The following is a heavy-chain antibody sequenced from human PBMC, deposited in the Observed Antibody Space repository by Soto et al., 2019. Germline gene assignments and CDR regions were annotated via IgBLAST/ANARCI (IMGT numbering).Heavy chain of an antibody. J-gene: IGHJ6*02. Sequence: QVQLVQSGAEVTKPGASVKVSCKASGYTFTTYDINWVRQAPGQGLEWLGWMSPNSGATGNAQKFQGRVTMTRDTSMTTAYMELSNLRSEDTAMYYCSRGVDAGVDVGGQGTTVTVSS. CDR1: GYTFTTYD. CDR2: MSPNSGAT. V-gene: IGHV1-8*01. CDR3: SRGVDAGVDV. D-gene: IGHD1-1*01.